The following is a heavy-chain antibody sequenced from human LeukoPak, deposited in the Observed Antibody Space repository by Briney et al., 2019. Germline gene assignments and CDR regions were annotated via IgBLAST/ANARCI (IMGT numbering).Heavy chain of an antibody. CDR1: GFTFSSYA. CDR3: AKRDIVVVPAAIVGWFDP. Sequence: GESLRLSCAASGFTFSSYAMSWVRQAPGKGLGWVSAISGSGGSTYYADSVKGRFTISRDNSKNTLYLQMNSLRAEDTAVYYCAKRDIVVVPAAIVGWFDPWGQGTLVTVSS. V-gene: IGHV3-23*01. CDR2: ISGSGGST. D-gene: IGHD2-2*01. J-gene: IGHJ5*02.